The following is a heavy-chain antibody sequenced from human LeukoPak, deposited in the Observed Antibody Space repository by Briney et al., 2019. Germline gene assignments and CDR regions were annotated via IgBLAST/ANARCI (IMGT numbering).Heavy chain of an antibody. V-gene: IGHV4-39*01. CDR1: GGSISNNNYY. D-gene: IGHD1-1*01. CDR3: ATWRTAKTGFDY. Sequence: SETLSLTCTVSGGSISNNNYYWAWIRQPPGKGLECIGSIYYSGSPYYNPSLKSRVTISVDASKDQFSLRLSSVTAADTAVYYCATWRTAKTGFDYWGQGTLVTVSS. CDR2: IYYSGSP. J-gene: IGHJ4*02.